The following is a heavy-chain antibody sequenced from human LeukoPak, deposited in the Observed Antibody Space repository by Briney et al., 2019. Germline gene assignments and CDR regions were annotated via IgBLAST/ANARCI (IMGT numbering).Heavy chain of an antibody. CDR2: ISANTGKT. V-gene: IGHV1-18*01. Sequence: ASVRVSSVDSGYTFATYGFCWVRQAPGHGLEWMGWISANTGKTDYAQKFQGRVAMTTDTSTSTAYMELRSLRPNDTAVYFCAKVAGLRMDYWGQGPVDSLSS. D-gene: IGHD6-13*01. CDR1: GYTFATYG. CDR3: AKVAGLRMDY. J-gene: IGHJ4*02.